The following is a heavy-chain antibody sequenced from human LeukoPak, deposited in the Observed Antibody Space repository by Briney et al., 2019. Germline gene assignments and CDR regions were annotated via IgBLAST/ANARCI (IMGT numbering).Heavy chain of an antibody. CDR3: AKVRRDGYSSFDH. CDR1: GFTVSSNY. Sequence: GGSLRLSCAASGFTVSSNYMSWVRQAPGKGLEWVSSISSSSSIYYADSVKGRFTISRDNAKNSLSLQMNSLRAEDTAVYYCAKVRRDGYSSFDHWGQGTLVTVSS. D-gene: IGHD5-24*01. J-gene: IGHJ4*02. CDR2: ISSSSSI. V-gene: IGHV3-69-1*01.